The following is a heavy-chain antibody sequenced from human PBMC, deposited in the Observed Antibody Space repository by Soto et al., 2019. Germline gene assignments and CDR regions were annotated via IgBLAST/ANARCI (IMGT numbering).Heavy chain of an antibody. CDR1: GFTLTNNG. V-gene: IGHV3-30*18. J-gene: IGHJ6*02. D-gene: IGHD1-26*01. CDR3: AKDRGLAESGRWSHYYYGMDV. Sequence: QVQLLESGGGVVQPGRSLRLSCVASGFTLTNNGMHWVRQAPGQGLEWEAVISSDGSSKYYGDSVRGPFTISRDNSKNTMFLEINSLRSEDTAVYYCAKDRGLAESGRWSHYYYGMDVWGQGTTVTVSS. CDR2: ISSDGSSK.